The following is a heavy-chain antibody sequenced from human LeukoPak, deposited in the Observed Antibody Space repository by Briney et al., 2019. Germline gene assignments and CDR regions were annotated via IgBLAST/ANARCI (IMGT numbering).Heavy chain of an antibody. V-gene: IGHV3-21*01. D-gene: IGHD6-13*01. CDR3: ARGDRLIAAALNWFDP. CDR1: GFTFSSYS. Sequence: GGSLRLSCAASGFTFSSYSMNWVRQAPGKGLEWVSSVSSGGTYKYYADSVKGRFTISRDNAKNSLYLQMNSLRAEDTAVYYCARGDRLIAAALNWFDPWGQGTLVTVSS. CDR2: VSSGGTYK. J-gene: IGHJ5*02.